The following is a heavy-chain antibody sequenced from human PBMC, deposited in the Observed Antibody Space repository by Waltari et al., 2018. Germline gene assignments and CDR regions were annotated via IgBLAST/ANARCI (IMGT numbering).Heavy chain of an antibody. D-gene: IGHD3-22*01. CDR3: ARDSSGYYYDAFDI. CDR1: GGSISSYY. CDR2: IYYRRST. J-gene: IGHJ3*02. Sequence: QVQLQESGPGLVKPSETLSLTCTVSGGSISSYYWSWIRQPPGKGRAWMGYIYYRRSTHDNPPLMSRVTISVDTSKNRFALKRSAVTGADTAVYYCARDSSGYYYDAFDIWGQGTMVTVSS. V-gene: IGHV4-59*01.